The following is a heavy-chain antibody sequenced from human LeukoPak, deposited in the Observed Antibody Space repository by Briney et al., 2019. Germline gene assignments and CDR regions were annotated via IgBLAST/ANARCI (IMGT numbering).Heavy chain of an antibody. CDR1: GFTVSSSY. CDR2: FYSGGKT. CDR3: ARWRGEYYYDSRGYRGAIDY. Sequence: GGSLRLSCAASGFTVSSSYMSWVRQAPGKGLEWVSVFYSGGKTYYTDSVKGRFTISRDNSKNTLYLQMNSLRAEDTAVYYCARWRGEYYYDSRGYRGAIDYWGQGTLVTVSS. J-gene: IGHJ4*02. D-gene: IGHD3-22*01. V-gene: IGHV3-53*01.